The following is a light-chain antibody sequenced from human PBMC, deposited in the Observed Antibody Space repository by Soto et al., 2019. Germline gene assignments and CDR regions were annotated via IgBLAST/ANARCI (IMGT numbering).Light chain of an antibody. J-gene: IGLJ1*01. CDR2: DVS. CDR3: NSYTSSSTLV. CDR1: SSDVGGYNY. V-gene: IGLV2-14*03. Sequence: SARNHPASLSGSPGQSITISCTGTSSDVGGYNYVSWSQQHPGKAPKLMIYDVSNRPSGVSNRFSGSKSGNTASLTISGLQAEDEADYYCNSYTSSSTLVFGTGTKVTVL.